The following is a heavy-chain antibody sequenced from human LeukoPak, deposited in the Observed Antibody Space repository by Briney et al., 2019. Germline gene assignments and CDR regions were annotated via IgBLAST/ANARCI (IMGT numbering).Heavy chain of an antibody. Sequence: SGTLSLTCAVYGGSFSGYYWSWIRQPPGKGLEWIGEINHSGSTNYNPSLKSRVTMSVDTSKNQFSLKLTSVTAADTAVYYCARANSYDSSGHYYEFGYWGQGALVTVSS. CDR1: GGSFSGYY. D-gene: IGHD3-22*01. CDR3: ARANSYDSSGHYYEFGY. V-gene: IGHV4-34*01. CDR2: INHSGST. J-gene: IGHJ4*02.